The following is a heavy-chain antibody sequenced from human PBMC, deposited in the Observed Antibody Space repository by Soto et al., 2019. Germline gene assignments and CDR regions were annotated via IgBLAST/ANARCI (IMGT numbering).Heavy chain of an antibody. J-gene: IGHJ3*01. CDR3: AKASGGELGV. CDR2: ISSRGGRT. CDR1: GFIFSRYA. Sequence: GGSLRLSCACSGFIFSRYAMNWVRQAPGKGLEWVSIISSRGGRTSYPESVKGRFTISRDDSKNTRVLHMNSLWAEDPAVYYCAKASGGELGVWGQGTMVAV. V-gene: IGHV3-23*01. D-gene: IGHD2-15*01.